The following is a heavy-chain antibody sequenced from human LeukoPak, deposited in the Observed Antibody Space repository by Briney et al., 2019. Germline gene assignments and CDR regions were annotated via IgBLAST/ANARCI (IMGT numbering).Heavy chain of an antibody. D-gene: IGHD1-26*01. CDR1: GYTLTELS. Sequence: ASVKVSCKVSGYTLTELSMHWVRQAPGKGLEWMGGFDPEDGETIYAQKFRGRVTMTEDTSTDTAYMELSSLRSEDTAVYYCATYRPVGATILPDYWGQGTLVTVSS. CDR3: ATYRPVGATILPDY. CDR2: FDPEDGET. V-gene: IGHV1-24*01. J-gene: IGHJ4*02.